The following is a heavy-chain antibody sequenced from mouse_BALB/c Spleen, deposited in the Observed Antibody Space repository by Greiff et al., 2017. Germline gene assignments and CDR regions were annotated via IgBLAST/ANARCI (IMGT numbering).Heavy chain of an antibody. V-gene: IGHV3-6*02. J-gene: IGHJ2*01. D-gene: IGHD1-1*01. CDR1: GYSITSGYY. CDR3: AREYYYSSSYFDY. Sequence: ESGPGLVKPSQSLSLTCSATGYSITSGYYWNWIRQYPGNKLEWMGYISYDGSNNYNPSLKNRISITRDTSKNTFFLKLNSVTTEDTATYYCAREYYYSSSYFDYWGQGTTLTVSS. CDR2: ISYDGSN.